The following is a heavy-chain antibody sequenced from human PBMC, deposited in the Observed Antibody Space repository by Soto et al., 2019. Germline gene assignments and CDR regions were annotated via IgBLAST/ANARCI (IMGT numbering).Heavy chain of an antibody. J-gene: IGHJ4*01. Sequence: GCLRPTFAACGFTFSSYWMSWVRQAPGKGLEWVANIKQDGSEKYYVDSVKGRFTISRDNAKNSLYLQMNSLRAEDTAVYYCAIVPHYYDSSVYYFCGHGTLVTV. D-gene: IGHD3-22*01. CDR3: AIVPHYYDSSVYYF. V-gene: IGHV3-7*01. CDR2: IKQDGSEK. CDR1: GFTFSSYW.